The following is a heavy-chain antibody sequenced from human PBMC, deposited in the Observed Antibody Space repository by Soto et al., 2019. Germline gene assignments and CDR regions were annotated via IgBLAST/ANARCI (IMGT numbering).Heavy chain of an antibody. CDR1: GFTFSRNW. CDR3: ARDQADLGWLVSGMDL. V-gene: IGHV3-7*01. Sequence: GGSLRLSCAASGFTFSRNWMSWVRQAPGKGLEWVANIKQDGSEKYYVDSVKGRFTISRDNAKNSLYLQMNRLRAEDSAVYYCARDQADLGWLVSGMDLCCQGPTVTVSS. J-gene: IGHJ6*02. CDR2: IKQDGSEK. D-gene: IGHD3-3*01.